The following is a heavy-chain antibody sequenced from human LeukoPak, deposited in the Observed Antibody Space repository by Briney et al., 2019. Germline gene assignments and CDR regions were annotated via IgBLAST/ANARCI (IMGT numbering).Heavy chain of an antibody. V-gene: IGHV3-7*03. CDR3: ARGRGTWYSSSWERYFDY. Sequence: PGGSLRLSCAASGFTLNNYAMSWVRQAPGKGLEWVANIKQDGSEKYYVDSVKGRFTISRDNAKNSLYLQMNSLRAEDTAVYYCARGRGTWYSSSWERYFDYWGQGTLVTVSS. D-gene: IGHD6-13*01. CDR1: GFTLNNYA. CDR2: IKQDGSEK. J-gene: IGHJ4*02.